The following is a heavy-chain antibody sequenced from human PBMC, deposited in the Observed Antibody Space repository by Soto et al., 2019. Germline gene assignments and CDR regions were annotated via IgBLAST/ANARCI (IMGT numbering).Heavy chain of an antibody. D-gene: IGHD2-15*01. CDR1: GGTFSSYT. CDR3: ARVVVAGVYCSGGSCYQAGYMDV. V-gene: IGHV1-69*02. J-gene: IGHJ6*03. Sequence: SVKVSCKASGGTFSSYTISWVRQAPGQGLEWMGRIIPILGIANYAQKFQGRVTITADKSTSTAYMELSSLRSEDTAVYYCARVVVAGVYCSGGSCYQAGYMDVWGKGTTVTVSS. CDR2: IIPILGIA.